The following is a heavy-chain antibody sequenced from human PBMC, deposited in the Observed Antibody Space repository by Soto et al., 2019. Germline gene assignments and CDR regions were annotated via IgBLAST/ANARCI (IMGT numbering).Heavy chain of an antibody. J-gene: IGHJ4*02. Sequence: VGSLRLSCAASGFTFSSYAMHWVRQAPGKGLEWVAVISYDGSNKYYADSVKGRFTISRDNSKNTLYLQMNSLRAEDTAVYYCARDRLRYLDWPLDYWGQGTLVTVSS. CDR2: ISYDGSNK. V-gene: IGHV3-30-3*01. CDR1: GFTFSSYA. D-gene: IGHD3-9*01. CDR3: ARDRLRYLDWPLDY.